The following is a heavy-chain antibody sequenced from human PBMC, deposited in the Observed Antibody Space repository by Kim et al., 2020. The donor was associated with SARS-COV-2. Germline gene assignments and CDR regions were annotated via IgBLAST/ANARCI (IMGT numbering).Heavy chain of an antibody. D-gene: IGHD2-2*01. CDR1: GFTFSNYY. J-gene: IGHJ6*03. CDR2: ISSSGSTI. Sequence: GGSLRLSCAASGFTFSNYYMSWIRQAPGKGLEWVSYISSSGSTIYYADSVKGRFTISRDNAKNSLYLQMNSLRAEDTAVYYCATGPTCSSTSCYNYYYYMDVWGKRTTVTVSS. CDR3: ATGPTCSSTSCYNYYYYMDV. V-gene: IGHV3-11*01.